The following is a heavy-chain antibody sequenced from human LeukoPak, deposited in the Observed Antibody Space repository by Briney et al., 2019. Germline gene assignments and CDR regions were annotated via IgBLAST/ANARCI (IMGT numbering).Heavy chain of an antibody. J-gene: IGHJ4*02. CDR3: SRVAGATGFDY. Sequence: QPGRSLRLSCTVSGFTFGDYAMSWFRQAPGKGLEWVSFIRGKTYGGTTEYAASVKGRFTISRDDSKSIAYLQMNSLKTEDTAVYYCSRVAGATGFDYWGQGPLVTVSS. V-gene: IGHV3-49*03. CDR1: GFTFGDYA. D-gene: IGHD1-26*01. CDR2: IRGKTYGGTT.